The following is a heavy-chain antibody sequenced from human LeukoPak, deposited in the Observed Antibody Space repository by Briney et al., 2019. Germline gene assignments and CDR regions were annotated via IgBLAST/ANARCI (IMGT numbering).Heavy chain of an antibody. V-gene: IGHV4-39*07. Sequence: SETLSLTCTVSGGSISSSSYYWSWIRQPPGKGLEWIGEINHSGSTNYNPSLKSRVTISVDTSKNQFSLKLSSVTAADTAVYYCARGRNPAELQGFYDYWGQGTLVTVSS. CDR3: ARGRNPAELQGFYDY. D-gene: IGHD3-10*01. CDR1: GGSISSSSYY. CDR2: INHSGST. J-gene: IGHJ4*02.